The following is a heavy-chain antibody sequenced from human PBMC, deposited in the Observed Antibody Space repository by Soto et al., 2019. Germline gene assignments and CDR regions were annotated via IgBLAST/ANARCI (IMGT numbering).Heavy chain of an antibody. CDR2: IYSSGST. CDR3: ARHDSSTTEWVDP. D-gene: IGHD6-13*01. Sequence: PSETLSLTCTVSGGAISSYYWSWIRQPPGKGLEWIGYIYSSGSTNYNPSLKSRVTISVDTSKNQFSLKLSSVTAADTAVYYCARHDSSTTEWVDPWGQGALVTVS. CDR1: GGAISSYY. J-gene: IGHJ5*02. V-gene: IGHV4-59*08.